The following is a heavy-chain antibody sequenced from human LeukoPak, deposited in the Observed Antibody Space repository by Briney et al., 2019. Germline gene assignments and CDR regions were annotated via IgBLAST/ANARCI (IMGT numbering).Heavy chain of an antibody. CDR1: GGSISSYY. Sequence: SQTLSLTCTVSGGSISSYYWSWIRQPPGKGLEWIGYIYYSGSTNYNPSLKSQVTISVDTSKNQFSLKLSSVTAADTAVYYCARGGGLRGGVYFDYWGQGTLVTVSS. J-gene: IGHJ4*02. V-gene: IGHV4-59*01. D-gene: IGHD3-16*01. CDR2: IYYSGST. CDR3: ARGGGLRGGVYFDY.